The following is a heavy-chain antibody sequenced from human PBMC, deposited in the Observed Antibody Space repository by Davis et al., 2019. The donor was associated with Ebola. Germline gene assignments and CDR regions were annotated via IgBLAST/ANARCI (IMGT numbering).Heavy chain of an antibody. V-gene: IGHV4-34*01. CDR2: INHSGST. D-gene: IGHD4-17*01. CDR3: ARAVHDYGDYEGYFDY. J-gene: IGHJ4*02. Sequence: PSETLSLTCAVYGGSFSGYYWSWIRQPPGKGLEWIGEINHSGSTNYNPSLKSRVTISVDTSKNQFSLKLSSVTAADTAVYYCARAVHDYGDYEGYFDYWGQGTLVTVSS. CDR1: GGSFSGYY.